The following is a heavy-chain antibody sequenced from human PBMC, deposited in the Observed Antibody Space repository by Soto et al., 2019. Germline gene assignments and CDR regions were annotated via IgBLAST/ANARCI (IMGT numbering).Heavy chain of an antibody. CDR1: GGSISSYY. CDR3: ARGGNHDAFDI. J-gene: IGHJ3*02. V-gene: IGHV4-59*01. CDR2: IYYSGST. Sequence: TLSLTCTVSGGSISSYYWSWIRQPPGKGLEWIGYIYYSGSTNYNPSLKSRVTISVDTSKNQFSLKLSSVTAADTAVYYCARGGNHDAFDIWGQGTIVTVSS.